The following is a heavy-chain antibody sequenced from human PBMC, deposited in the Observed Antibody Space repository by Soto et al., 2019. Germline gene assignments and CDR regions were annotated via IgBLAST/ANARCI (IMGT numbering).Heavy chain of an antibody. CDR3: ARDVSPGSSGLYFADFDI. Sequence: EVQLVESGGGLVQPGGSLTLSCAASEFAFSSYWMTWVRQAPGKGLEWVANIRKDGSQRSYLDSVRGRFTISRDNSKNSLYLQMNSLRAEDTALYFCARDVSPGSSGLYFADFDIWGQGTMVTGSS. J-gene: IGHJ3*02. CDR2: IRKDGSQR. CDR1: EFAFSSYW. D-gene: IGHD6-25*01. V-gene: IGHV3-7*05.